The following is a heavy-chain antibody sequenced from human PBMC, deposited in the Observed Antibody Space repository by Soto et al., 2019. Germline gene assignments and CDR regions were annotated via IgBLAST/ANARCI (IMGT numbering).Heavy chain of an antibody. CDR1: GGSFSGYY. Sequence: PSETLSLTCAVYGGSFSGYYWSWIRQPPGKGLEWIGEINHSGSTNYNPSLKSRVTISVDTSKNQFSLKLSSVTAADTAVYYCARGHRTGKFDYRGQGTLVTVSS. J-gene: IGHJ4*02. CDR2: INHSGST. CDR3: ARGHRTGKFDY. V-gene: IGHV4-34*01. D-gene: IGHD7-27*01.